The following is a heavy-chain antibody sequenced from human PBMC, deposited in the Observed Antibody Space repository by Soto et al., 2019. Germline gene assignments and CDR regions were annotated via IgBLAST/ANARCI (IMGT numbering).Heavy chain of an antibody. J-gene: IGHJ6*02. D-gene: IGHD2-21*02. CDR2: ISYDGSNK. CDR3: ARDRMSIVVVTAIPYYYYGMDV. Sequence: LRLSCAASGFTFSSYAMHWVRQAPGKGLEWVAVISYDGSNKYYADSVKGRFTISRDNSKNTLYLQMNSLRAEDTAVYYCARDRMSIVVVTAIPYYYYGMDVWGQGTTVTVSS. V-gene: IGHV3-30-3*01. CDR1: GFTFSSYA.